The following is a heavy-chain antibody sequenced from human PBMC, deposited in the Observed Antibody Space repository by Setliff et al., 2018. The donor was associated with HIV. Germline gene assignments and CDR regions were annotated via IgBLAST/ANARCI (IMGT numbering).Heavy chain of an antibody. CDR1: GGSIISSSYY. CDR2: IYYSGST. CDR3: ARGGYCSGGSCYYTEYFQH. D-gene: IGHD2-15*01. V-gene: IGHV4-31*03. J-gene: IGHJ1*01. Sequence: SETLSLTCTVSGGSIISSSYYWGWTRQHPGKGLEWIGYIYYSGSTYYNPSLKSRVTISVDTSKNQFSLKLSSVTAADTAVYYCARGGYCSGGSCYYTEYFQHWGQGTLVTVSS.